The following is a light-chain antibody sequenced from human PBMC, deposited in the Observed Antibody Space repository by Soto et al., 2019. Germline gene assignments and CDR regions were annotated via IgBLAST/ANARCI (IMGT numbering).Light chain of an antibody. Sequence: DIQMTQSPSSLSVSVGDRVTITCRASQDIGFSLGWFQLKPGKAPKSLIYAASTLQVGVPSRFSSSGSGTDFTLTISSLQPEDFANYYCQQNNSYPRTFGQGTKVEVK. J-gene: IGKJ1*01. V-gene: IGKV1-16*01. CDR1: QDIGFS. CDR3: QQNNSYPRT. CDR2: AAS.